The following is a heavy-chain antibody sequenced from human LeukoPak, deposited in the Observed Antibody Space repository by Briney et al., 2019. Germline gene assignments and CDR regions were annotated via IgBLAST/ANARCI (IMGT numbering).Heavy chain of an antibody. CDR3: TTSYDILTGNEYYFDH. CDR1: GFTFSSYA. J-gene: IGHJ4*02. D-gene: IGHD3-9*01. V-gene: IGHV3-23*01. CDR2: ISGSGGST. Sequence: GGSLRLSCAASGFTFSSYAMSWVRQAPGKGLEWVSAISGSGGSTYYADSVKGRFTISRDNSKNTLYLQMNSLKTEDTAVYYCTTSYDILTGNEYYFDHWGQGTLVTVSS.